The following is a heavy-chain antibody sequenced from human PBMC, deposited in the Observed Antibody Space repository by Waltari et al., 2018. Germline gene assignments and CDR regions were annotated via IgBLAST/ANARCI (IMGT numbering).Heavy chain of an antibody. CDR2: ISSSSSYI. J-gene: IGHJ4*02. Sequence: EVQLVESGGGLVKPGGSLRLSCAASGFTFSSYSMNWVRQAPGKGLEWVSSISSSSSYIYYADSVKGQFTISRDNAKNSLYLQMNSLRAEDTAVYYCARGGFGSGYETSVYWGQGTLVTVSS. CDR1: GFTFSSYS. CDR3: ARGGFGSGYETSVY. V-gene: IGHV3-21*01. D-gene: IGHD3-22*01.